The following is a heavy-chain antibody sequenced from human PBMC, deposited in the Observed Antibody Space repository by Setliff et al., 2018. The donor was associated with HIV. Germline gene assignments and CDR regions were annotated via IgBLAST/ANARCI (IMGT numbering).Heavy chain of an antibody. CDR1: GDSISNNGYY. V-gene: IGHV4-39*01. CDR2: VYHRGTT. CDR3: SLQHGRPMRWFDP. J-gene: IGHJ5*02. Sequence: PSETLSLTCTVSGDSISNNGYYWAWIRQPPGKGLEWIGCVYHRGTTYYNPSLKSRLAMSVDTSKNKFFLKLNSLTAADTAVYYCSLQHGRPMRWFDPWGPGTLVTV. D-gene: IGHD2-2*01.